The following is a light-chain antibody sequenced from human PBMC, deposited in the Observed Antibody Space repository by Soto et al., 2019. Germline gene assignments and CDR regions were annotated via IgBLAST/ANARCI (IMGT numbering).Light chain of an antibody. J-gene: IGKJ5*01. CDR1: QSVSGT. Sequence: EIVMTQSPATLSVSPGERATRSCRASQSVSGTLAWYQQKPGQAPRLLIYGASTRAIGITDRFSGSGSGKDATHTSISLKSENFAIYYSKQYNNWPPITFGQGTRLETK. V-gene: IGKV3-15*01. CDR3: KQYNNWPPIT. CDR2: GAS.